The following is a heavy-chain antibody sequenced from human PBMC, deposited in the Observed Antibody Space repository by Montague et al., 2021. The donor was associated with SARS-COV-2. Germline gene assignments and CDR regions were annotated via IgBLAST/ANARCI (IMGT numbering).Heavy chain of an antibody. CDR3: AKEGVVVGADGFDY. Sequence: SLRLSCAASGFTFSSYGMNWVRQAPGKGLEWVSAISTTGANTYYAGSVKGRFTISRDNSKNTLYLQLNSLRDEDTAVYYCAKEGVVVGADGFDYWGQGTMVVV. CDR2: ISTTGANT. CDR1: GFTFSSYG. J-gene: IGHJ3*01. V-gene: IGHV3-23*01. D-gene: IGHD3-22*01.